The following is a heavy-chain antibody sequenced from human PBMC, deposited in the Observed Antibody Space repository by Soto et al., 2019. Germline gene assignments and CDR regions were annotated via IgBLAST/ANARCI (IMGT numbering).Heavy chain of an antibody. V-gene: IGHV4-34*01. D-gene: IGHD3-10*01. CDR1: GGSFSGYY. CDR2: INHSGST. CDR3: ARGWFGDLVY. Sequence: SETLSLTCAVYGGSFSGYYWSWIRQPPGKGLEWIGEINHSGSTNYNPSLKSRVTISVDTSKNQFSLKLSSVTAPDTAMYYCARGWFGDLVYWGQGTLVT. J-gene: IGHJ4*02.